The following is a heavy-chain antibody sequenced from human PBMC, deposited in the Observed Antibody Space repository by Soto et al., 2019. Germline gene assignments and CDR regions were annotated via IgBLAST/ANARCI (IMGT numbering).Heavy chain of an antibody. V-gene: IGHV3-30-3*01. Sequence: VQLVESGGGVVQPGRSLRLSCAASGFTFSSYAMHWVRQAPGKGLEWVAVISYDGSNKYYADSVKGRFTITRDNSKNPLYLQMNSLRAEDTAVYYCARAYEGYYFDYWGQGTLVTVSS. CDR3: ARAYEGYYFDY. J-gene: IGHJ4*02. D-gene: IGHD3-16*01. CDR2: ISYDGSNK. CDR1: GFTFSSYA.